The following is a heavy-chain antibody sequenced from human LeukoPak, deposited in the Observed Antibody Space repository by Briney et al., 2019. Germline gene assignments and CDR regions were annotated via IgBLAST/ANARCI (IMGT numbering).Heavy chain of an antibody. D-gene: IGHD7-27*01. V-gene: IGHV3-7*01. Sequence: GGSLRLSCAASGFTFSSYWMSWVRQAPGKGLEWVANIKQDGSEKYYVDSVKGRFTISRDNAKNSLYLQMNSLRAEDTAVYYCARVMKTGDDAFDIWGQGTMVTVSS. CDR3: ARVMKTGDDAFDI. J-gene: IGHJ3*02. CDR2: IKQDGSEK. CDR1: GFTFSSYW.